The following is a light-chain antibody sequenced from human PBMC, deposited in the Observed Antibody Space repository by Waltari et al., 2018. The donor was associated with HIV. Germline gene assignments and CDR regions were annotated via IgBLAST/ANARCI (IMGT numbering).Light chain of an antibody. Sequence: QSALTQPASVSASPGQSITISCTGTSSDIGNYDLVSWYQQRPGKAPKLMIYDVNKWPSGVSNRFSGSKSGITASLTISGLQAEDEADYYCCSYVTTGTWVFGGGTKLTVL. V-gene: IGLV2-23*02. CDR2: DVN. CDR1: SSDIGNYDL. J-gene: IGLJ3*02. CDR3: CSYVTTGTWV.